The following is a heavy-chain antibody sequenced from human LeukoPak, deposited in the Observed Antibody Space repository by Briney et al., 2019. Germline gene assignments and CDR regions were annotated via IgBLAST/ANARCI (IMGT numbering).Heavy chain of an antibody. CDR2: IIPIFGTA. CDR1: GYTFTSYG. D-gene: IGHD6-19*01. V-gene: IGHV1-69*13. J-gene: IGHJ4*02. CDR3: ARGRMAGTYVFDY. Sequence: SVKVSCKASGYTFTSYGISWVRQAPGQGLEWMGGIIPIFGTANYAQKFQGRVTITADESTSTAYMELSSLRSEDTAVYYCARGRMAGTYVFDYWGQGTLVTVSS.